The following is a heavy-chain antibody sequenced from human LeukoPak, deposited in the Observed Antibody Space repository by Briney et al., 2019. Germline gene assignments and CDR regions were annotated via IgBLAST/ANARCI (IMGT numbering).Heavy chain of an antibody. D-gene: IGHD6-13*01. CDR3: ARGGQAAQSSSWYFYFDY. Sequence: SETLSLTCTVSGGSISIYYWSWIRQPPGKGLEWIGYIYYTGSTNYNPSLQSRVTISVDTSKNQFSLKLSSVTSADTAVYYCARGGQAAQSSSWYFYFDYWGQGTLVTVSS. CDR1: GGSISIYY. CDR2: IYYTGST. V-gene: IGHV4-59*01. J-gene: IGHJ4*02.